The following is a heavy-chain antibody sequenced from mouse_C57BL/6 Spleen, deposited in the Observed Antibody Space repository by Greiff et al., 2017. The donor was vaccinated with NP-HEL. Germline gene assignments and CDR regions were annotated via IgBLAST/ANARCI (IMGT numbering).Heavy chain of an antibody. D-gene: IGHD3-2*01. V-gene: IGHV3-6*01. CDR2: ISYDGSN. CDR3: ARKDSPYAMDY. CDR1: GYSITSGYY. J-gene: IGHJ4*01. Sequence: EVKLMESGPGLVEPSQSLSLTCSVTGYSITSGYYWNWIRQFPGNKLEWMGYISYDGSNNYNPSLKNRISITRDTSKNQFFLKLNSVTTEDTATYYCARKDSPYAMDYWGQGTSVTVSS.